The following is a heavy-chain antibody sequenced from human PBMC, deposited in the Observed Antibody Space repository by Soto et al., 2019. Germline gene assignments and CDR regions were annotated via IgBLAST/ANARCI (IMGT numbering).Heavy chain of an antibody. J-gene: IGHJ4*02. V-gene: IGHV4-30-2*01. CDR3: ARVPAY. Sequence: PSETLSLTCAVSGGSISSGGYSWSWIRQPPGKGLGWFGYFYHVGTPFYIPSFKFRFTLSVDVSKNQFSLKLSSVPAADTAVYYCARVPAYGAQGTLVTVS. CDR1: GGSISSGGYS. CDR2: FYHVGTP.